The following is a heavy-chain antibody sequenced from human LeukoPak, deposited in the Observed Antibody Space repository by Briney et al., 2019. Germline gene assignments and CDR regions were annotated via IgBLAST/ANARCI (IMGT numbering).Heavy chain of an antibody. Sequence: GASVKVSCTASGGTFSSYTISWVRQAPGQGLEWMGRIIPILGIANYAQKFQGRVTITADKSTSTAYMELSSLRSEDTAVYYCARGSGDYPPYYYYGMDVWGQGTTVTVSS. J-gene: IGHJ6*02. CDR2: IIPILGIA. V-gene: IGHV1-69*02. D-gene: IGHD4-17*01. CDR1: GGTFSSYT. CDR3: ARGSGDYPPYYYYGMDV.